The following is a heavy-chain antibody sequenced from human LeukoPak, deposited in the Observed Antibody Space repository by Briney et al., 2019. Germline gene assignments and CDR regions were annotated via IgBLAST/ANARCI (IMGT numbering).Heavy chain of an antibody. V-gene: IGHV7-4-1*02. CDR3: AREDSSSWYNIPDAFDI. CDR1: GYTFTSYA. Sequence: ASVKVSCKASGYTFTSYAMNWVRQAPGQGLEWMGWINTNTGNPTYAQGFTGRFVFSLDTSVSTAYLQISSLKAEDTAVYYCAREDSSSWYNIPDAFDIWGQGTMVTVSS. J-gene: IGHJ3*02. D-gene: IGHD6-13*01. CDR2: INTNTGNP.